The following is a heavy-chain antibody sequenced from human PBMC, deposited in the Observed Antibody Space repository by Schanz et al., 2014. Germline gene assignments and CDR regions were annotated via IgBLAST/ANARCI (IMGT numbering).Heavy chain of an antibody. D-gene: IGHD3-10*01. V-gene: IGHV4-39*01. CDR1: GTSITSSTYY. Sequence: QLQLRESGPGLVKPSETLSLICSVSGTSITSSTYYWGWIRQPPGKGPEWIGSISYSGNTYYTPSVKGRLTIPLDTSKTHFSLKLSSVTAADTAVYYCGRHPHYYGSGSGFDPWGQGTLVTVSS. CDR3: GRHPHYYGSGSGFDP. CDR2: ISYSGNT. J-gene: IGHJ5*02.